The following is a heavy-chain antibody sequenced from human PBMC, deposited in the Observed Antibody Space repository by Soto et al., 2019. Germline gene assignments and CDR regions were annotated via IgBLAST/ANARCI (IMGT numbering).Heavy chain of an antibody. D-gene: IGHD2-15*01. CDR1: GFTFSSYA. V-gene: IGHV3-23*01. J-gene: IGHJ6*03. Sequence: GGSLRLSCAASGFTFSSYAMSWVRQAPGKGLEWVSAISGSGGSTYYADSVKGRFTISRDNSKNTLYLQMNSLRAEDTAVYYCAKDMYYCSGGSCYPAGYYYYYMDVWGKGTTVTVSS. CDR3: AKDMYYCSGGSCYPAGYYYYYMDV. CDR2: ISGSGGST.